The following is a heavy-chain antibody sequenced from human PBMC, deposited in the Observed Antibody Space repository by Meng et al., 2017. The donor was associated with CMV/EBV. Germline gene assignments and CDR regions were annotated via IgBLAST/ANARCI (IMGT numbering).Heavy chain of an antibody. CDR3: ARGLSGSYFDY. CDR1: RFTFSIYA. Sequence: LSCAASRFTFSIYAMHLVRQAPGKGLEWVAVISYDGSDKYYADSVKGRFTISRDNSKNTLYLQMNSLRAEDTAVYYCARGLSGSYFDYWGQGTLVTVSS. CDR2: ISYDGSDK. J-gene: IGHJ4*02. V-gene: IGHV3-30*04. D-gene: IGHD1-26*01.